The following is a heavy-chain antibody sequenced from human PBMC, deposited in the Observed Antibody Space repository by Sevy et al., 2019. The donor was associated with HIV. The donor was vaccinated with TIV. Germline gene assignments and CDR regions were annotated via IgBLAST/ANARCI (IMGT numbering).Heavy chain of an antibody. CDR2: ISGSGGST. J-gene: IGHJ6*02. Sequence: GSLRLSCAASGFTFSSYAMSWVRQAPGKGLEWVSAISGSGGSTYYADSVKGRFTISRDNSKNTLYLQMNSLRAEDTAVYYCAKGHDFWSGYYKYYGMDVWGQGTTVTVSS. CDR3: AKGHDFWSGYYKYYGMDV. V-gene: IGHV3-23*01. CDR1: GFTFSSYA. D-gene: IGHD3-3*01.